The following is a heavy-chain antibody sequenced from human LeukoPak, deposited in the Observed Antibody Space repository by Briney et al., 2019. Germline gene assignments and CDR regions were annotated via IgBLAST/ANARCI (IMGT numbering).Heavy chain of an antibody. CDR3: ARKYSSSWNHDAFDI. D-gene: IGHD6-13*01. Sequence: ASVKVSCKASGYTFTSYAMHWVRQAPGQRLEWMGWINAGNGNTKYSQKFQGRVTITRDTSASTAYMELSSLRSEDTAVYYCARKYSSSWNHDAFDIWGQGTMVTVSS. CDR1: GYTFTSYA. J-gene: IGHJ3*02. CDR2: INAGNGNT. V-gene: IGHV1-3*01.